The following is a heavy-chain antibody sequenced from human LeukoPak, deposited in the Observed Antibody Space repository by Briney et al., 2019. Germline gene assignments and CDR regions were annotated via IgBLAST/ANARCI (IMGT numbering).Heavy chain of an antibody. Sequence: GGSLRLSCVASGFTFSSYEMNWVRQAPGKGLEWVSYISTSGSTIYYADSVKGRFTISRDNAKNSLYLQMNSLGAEDTAVYYCARGIPPFGVVIVRNAFDIWGQGTLVTVSS. D-gene: IGHD3-3*01. CDR3: ARGIPPFGVVIVRNAFDI. V-gene: IGHV3-48*03. J-gene: IGHJ3*02. CDR1: GFTFSSYE. CDR2: ISTSGSTI.